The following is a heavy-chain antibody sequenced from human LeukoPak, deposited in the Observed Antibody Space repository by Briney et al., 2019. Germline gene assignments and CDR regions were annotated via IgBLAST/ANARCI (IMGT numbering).Heavy chain of an antibody. V-gene: IGHV1-18*01. J-gene: IGHJ6*02. CDR1: GFTFTSYG. CDR2: ISAYNGNT. D-gene: IGHD2-15*01. Sequence: GGSLGLSCAASGFTFTSYGISWVRQAPGQGLEWMGWISAYNGNTNYAQKLQGRVTMTTDTSTSTAYMELRSLRSDDTAVYYCARDQYCSGGSCYAGYGMDVWGQGTTVTVSS. CDR3: ARDQYCSGGSCYAGYGMDV.